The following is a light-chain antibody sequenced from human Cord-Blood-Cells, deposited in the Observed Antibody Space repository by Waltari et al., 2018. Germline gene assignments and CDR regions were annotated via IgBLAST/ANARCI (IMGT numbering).Light chain of an antibody. Sequence: DIVMTPSPDSLAVSLGERATINCKSSQSVLYSSNNKNYLALYQQKPGQPPKLLIYLASTRESGVPDRFSGSGSGTDFTLTISSLQAEDVAVYYCQQYYSTPYTFGQGTKLEIK. V-gene: IGKV4-1*01. CDR1: QSVLYSSNNKNY. CDR3: QQYYSTPYT. J-gene: IGKJ2*01. CDR2: LAS.